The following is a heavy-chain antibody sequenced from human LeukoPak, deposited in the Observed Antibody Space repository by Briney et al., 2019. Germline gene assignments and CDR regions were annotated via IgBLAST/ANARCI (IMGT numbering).Heavy chain of an antibody. J-gene: IGHJ4*02. CDR3: ARDRHAKADDSSGCGY. V-gene: IGHV3-23*01. D-gene: IGHD3-22*01. CDR2: ISGSGGST. CDR1: GFTVSSNY. Sequence: GGSLRLSCAASGFTVSSNYMSWVRQAPGKGLEWVSAISGSGGSTYYADSVKGRFTISRDNSKNTLYLQMNSLRAEDTAVYYCARDRHAKADDSSGCGYWGQGTLVTVSS.